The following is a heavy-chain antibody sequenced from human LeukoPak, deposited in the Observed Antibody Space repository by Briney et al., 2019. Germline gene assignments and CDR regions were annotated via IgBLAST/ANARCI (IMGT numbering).Heavy chain of an antibody. J-gene: IGHJ6*03. CDR1: GGSISTYY. D-gene: IGHD3-9*01. Sequence: SETLFLTCTVSGGSISTYYWTWIRQPPGKGLECIGYIYITGNTNYNPSLKSRVTMSVDTSKNQFSLKLSSVTAADTAVYYCARSAFYWYYMDVWGKGTTVTVSS. CDR2: IYITGNT. CDR3: ARSAFYWYYMDV. V-gene: IGHV4-4*09.